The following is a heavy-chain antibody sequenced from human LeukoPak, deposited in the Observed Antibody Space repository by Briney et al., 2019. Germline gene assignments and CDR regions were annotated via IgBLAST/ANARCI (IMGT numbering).Heavy chain of an antibody. Sequence: SETLSLTCTVSGGSISSYYWSWVRQPPGKGLERIGYIYSRGSTNFNPSLKSRVTISVDTSKNQFSLKLSSVTAADTAVYYCAGGPGDYAYWGQGTLVTVSS. CDR2: IYSRGST. CDR3: AGGPGDYAY. D-gene: IGHD4-17*01. V-gene: IGHV4-59*01. CDR1: GGSISSYY. J-gene: IGHJ4*02.